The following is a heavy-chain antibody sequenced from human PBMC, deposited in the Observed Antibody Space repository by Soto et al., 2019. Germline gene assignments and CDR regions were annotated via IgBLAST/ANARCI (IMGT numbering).Heavy chain of an antibody. CDR3: ARRYNYGADC. Sequence: ETLSLTCTVSGGSITSNNYYWGWIRQPPGKGLEWIASIYYSGTTYYNPSLKSRVTISVDTSKNQFSLKLTSVTAADTSVYYCARRYNYGADCWGQGTLVTVSS. CDR1: GGSITSNNYY. V-gene: IGHV4-39*01. CDR2: IYYSGTT. D-gene: IGHD5-18*01. J-gene: IGHJ4*02.